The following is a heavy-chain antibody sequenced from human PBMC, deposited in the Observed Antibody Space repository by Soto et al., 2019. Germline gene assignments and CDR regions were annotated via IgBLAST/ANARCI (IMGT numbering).Heavy chain of an antibody. CDR2: ISYDGSNK. Sequence: QVQLVESGGGVVQPGRSLRLSCAASGFTFSSYGMHWVRQAPGKGLEWVAVISYDGSNKYYADSVKGRFTISRDNSKNTLYLQMNSLRAEDTAVYYCAKATEKYYGGNYNWFDPWGQGTLVTVSS. J-gene: IGHJ5*02. CDR3: AKATEKYYGGNYNWFDP. CDR1: GFTFSSYG. V-gene: IGHV3-30*18. D-gene: IGHD4-17*01.